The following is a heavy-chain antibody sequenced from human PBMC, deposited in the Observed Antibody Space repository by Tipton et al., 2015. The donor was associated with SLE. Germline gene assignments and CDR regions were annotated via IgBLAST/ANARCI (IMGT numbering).Heavy chain of an antibody. D-gene: IGHD6-13*01. CDR1: GGSISSGGYY. Sequence: TLSLTCTVSGGSISSGGYYWSWIRQHPGKGLEWIGYIYYSGSTYYNPSLKSRVTISVDTSKNQFSLKLSSVTAADTAVYYCARGIADEPRFGDYWGQGTLVTVSS. CDR3: ARGIADEPRFGDY. CDR2: IYYSGST. V-gene: IGHV4-31*03. J-gene: IGHJ4*02.